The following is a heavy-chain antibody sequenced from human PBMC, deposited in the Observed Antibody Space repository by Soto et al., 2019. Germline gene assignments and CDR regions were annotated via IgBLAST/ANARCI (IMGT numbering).Heavy chain of an antibody. V-gene: IGHV3-33*01. CDR1: GFTFNSYG. D-gene: IGHD4-17*01. CDR3: ARAGPVTTGWLYYYYGMDV. J-gene: IGHJ6*02. CDR2: IWYDGSNK. Sequence: QVQLVESGGGVVQPGRSLRLSCAASGFTFNSYGMHCVRQAPGKGLEWVAVIWYDGSNKYYADSVKGRFTISRDNSKNTLYLQMNSLRAEDTAVYYCARAGPVTTGWLYYYYGMDVWGQGTTVTVSS.